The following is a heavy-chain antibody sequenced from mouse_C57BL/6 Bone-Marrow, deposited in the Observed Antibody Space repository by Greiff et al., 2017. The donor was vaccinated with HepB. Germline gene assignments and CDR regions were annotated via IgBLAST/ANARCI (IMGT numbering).Heavy chain of an antibody. CDR1: GYTFTSYG. D-gene: IGHD1-2*01. CDR2: IYPRSGNT. CDR3: ARSYYGPRGFAY. J-gene: IGHJ3*01. Sequence: QVQLKESGAELARPGASVKLSCKASGYTFTSYGISWVKQRTGQGLEWIGEIYPRSGNTYYNEKFKGKATLTADKSSSTAYMELRSLTSEDSAVYFCARSYYGPRGFAYWGQGTLVTVSA. V-gene: IGHV1-81*01.